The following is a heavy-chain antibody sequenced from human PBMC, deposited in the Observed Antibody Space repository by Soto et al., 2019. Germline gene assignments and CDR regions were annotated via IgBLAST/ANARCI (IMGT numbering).Heavy chain of an antibody. J-gene: IGHJ4*01. D-gene: IGHD6-19*01. CDR1: GYSLSSASY. V-gene: IGHV4-38-2*01. CDR2: IYHGGTT. Sequence: SETLSLTCAVSGYSLSSASYWGWIRQPPGKGPEWIASIYHGGTTFYNTSLKSRVTISVDTSKNHYSLKLRSVTAAGTAVYYCARVHVMVVAGSTFDYWGPGTLVTVS. CDR3: ARVHVMVVAGSTFDY.